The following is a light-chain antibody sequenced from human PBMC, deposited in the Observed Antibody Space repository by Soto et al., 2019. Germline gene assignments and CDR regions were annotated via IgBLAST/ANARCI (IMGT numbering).Light chain of an antibody. CDR2: DAR. J-gene: IGLJ1*01. CDR3: QVWDTITDQYI. CDR1: NVGGKS. Sequence: SYELTQPPSVSVAPGQTARITCGGDNVGGKSVRWYQQKPGQAPVLVLYDARDRPSWIPERFSGSNSGNTATLIISSVEAGDEADFYCQVWDTITDQYIFGSGTKVT. V-gene: IGLV3-21*02.